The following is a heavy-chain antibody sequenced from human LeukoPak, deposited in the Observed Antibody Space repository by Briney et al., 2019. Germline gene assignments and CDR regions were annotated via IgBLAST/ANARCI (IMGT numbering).Heavy chain of an antibody. CDR2: ITSSSSAI. V-gene: IGHV3-48*02. J-gene: IGHJ3*02. CDR1: GFTFSTYS. CDR3: AGDERHAFDI. Sequence: HSGGSLRLSCAASGFTFSTYSMNWVRQAPGKGLEWVSSITSSSSAIIYADSVKGRFTISRDNARDSLYLHMNSQRDEDTAVYYCAGDERHAFDIWGQGTMVTVSS. D-gene: IGHD5-24*01.